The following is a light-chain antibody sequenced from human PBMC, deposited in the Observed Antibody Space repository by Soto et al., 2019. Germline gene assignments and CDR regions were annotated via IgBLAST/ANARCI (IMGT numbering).Light chain of an antibody. J-gene: IGKJ5*01. V-gene: IGKV3-11*01. CDR3: QQRSTWPLIT. CDR1: QSVSTY. Sequence: EIVLTQSPATVSLSPGERVTLSCRASQSVSTYLAWYQQKPGLAPRLLIYDASNRATGVPDRFRGSGSGTDFTLTISSLEPEDFAVYYCQQRSTWPLITFGQGTRLEIK. CDR2: DAS.